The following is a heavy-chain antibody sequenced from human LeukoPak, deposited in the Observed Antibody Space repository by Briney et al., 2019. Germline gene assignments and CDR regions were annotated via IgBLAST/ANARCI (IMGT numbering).Heavy chain of an antibody. J-gene: IGHJ6*03. CDR3: VRVPTTVDNYYMDV. CDR1: GGSISSGGYY. Sequence: SETLSLTCTVSGGSISSGGYYWSWIRQPPGKGLEWIGYIYHSGSTYYNPSRKSRVTISVDRSKNQFSLKLSSVTAADTAVYYCVRVPTTVDNYYMDVWGKGTTVTVSS. V-gene: IGHV4-30-2*01. CDR2: IYHSGST. D-gene: IGHD4-11*01.